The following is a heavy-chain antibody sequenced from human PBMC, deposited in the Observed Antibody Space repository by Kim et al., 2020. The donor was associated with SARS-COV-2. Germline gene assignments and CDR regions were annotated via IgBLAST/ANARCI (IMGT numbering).Heavy chain of an antibody. D-gene: IGHD6-13*01. J-gene: IGHJ6*02. CDR2: ISWNSAII. CDR1: GFIFEDYA. CDR3: VKDVGSSLAAPGAPILSYYYGMDV. Sequence: GGSLRLSCAASGFIFEDYAMHWFRQVPGKGLQWVSGISWNSAIIAYADSVKGRFTISRDNAKNSLYVQMSSLRPEDSALYYCVKDVGSSLAAPGAPILSYYYGMDVWGQGTTVTVSS. V-gene: IGHV3-9*01.